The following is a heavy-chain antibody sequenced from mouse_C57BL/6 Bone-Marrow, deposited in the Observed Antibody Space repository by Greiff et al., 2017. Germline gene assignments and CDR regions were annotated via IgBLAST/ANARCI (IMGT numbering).Heavy chain of an antibody. J-gene: IGHJ1*03. Sequence: EVKLMESGEGLVKPGGSLKLSCAATGFTFSSYAMSWVRQTPEKRLEWVAYISSGGDYIYYADTVKGRFTISRDNARNTLYLQMSSLKSEDTAMYDCTGYYGSTWYFDVWGTGTTVTVSS. CDR1: GFTFSSYA. CDR3: TGYYGSTWYFDV. D-gene: IGHD1-1*01. CDR2: ISSGGDYI. V-gene: IGHV5-9-1*02.